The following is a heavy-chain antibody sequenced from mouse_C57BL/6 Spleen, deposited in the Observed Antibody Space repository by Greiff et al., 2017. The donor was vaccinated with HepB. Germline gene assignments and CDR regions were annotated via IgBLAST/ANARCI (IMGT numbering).Heavy chain of an antibody. D-gene: IGHD1-1*01. Sequence: QVQLQQSGAELVKPGASVKMSCKASGYTFTSYWITWVKQRPGQGLEWIGDIYPGSDSTNYNEKFKSKATLTVDTSSSTAYMQLSSLTSEDSAVYYCARPLYGRGSSYGNYFDYWGQGTTLTVSS. CDR3: ARPLYGRGSSYGNYFDY. CDR1: GYTFTSYW. J-gene: IGHJ2*01. V-gene: IGHV1-55*01. CDR2: IYPGSDST.